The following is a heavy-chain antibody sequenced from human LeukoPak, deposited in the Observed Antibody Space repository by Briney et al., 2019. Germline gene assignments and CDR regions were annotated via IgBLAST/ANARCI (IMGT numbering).Heavy chain of an antibody. CDR2: ISGSGGST. Sequence: ETLSLTCAVSGGSISSYYWSWIRQPPGKGLEWVSAISGSGGSTYYADSVKGRFTISRDNSKNTLYLQMNSLRAEDTAVYYCAKTTTVVTPSPFWGQGTLVTVSS. V-gene: IGHV3-23*01. J-gene: IGHJ4*02. CDR3: AKTTTVVTPSPF. CDR1: GGSISSYY. D-gene: IGHD4-23*01.